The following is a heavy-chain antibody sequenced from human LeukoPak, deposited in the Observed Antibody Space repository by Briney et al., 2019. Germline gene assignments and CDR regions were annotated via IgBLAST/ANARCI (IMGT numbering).Heavy chain of an antibody. CDR1: GGSISSYY. J-gene: IGHJ5*02. CDR3: ARVNFGSTLSNWLDP. V-gene: IGHV4-4*09. D-gene: IGHD3-3*01. Sequence: SETLSLTCTVSGGSISSYYWSWIRQPPGKGLEWIGYIYTSGSTNYNPSLKSRVTISVDTSKNQFSLKLSSVTAADTAVYYCARVNFGSTLSNWLDPWGQGTLVTVSS. CDR2: IYTSGST.